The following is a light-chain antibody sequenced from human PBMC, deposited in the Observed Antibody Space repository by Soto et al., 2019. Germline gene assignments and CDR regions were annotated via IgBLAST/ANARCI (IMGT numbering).Light chain of an antibody. Sequence: DTVLSPSPGPLSFSPGERAPLSCRASQSVSSNLAWYQQKPGQAPRLLIYDASNRATGIPARFSGSGSGTDFTLTISSLEPEDFAVYYCQQRSNWPTWTFGQGTKVDIK. CDR3: QQRSNWPTWT. CDR1: QSVSSN. CDR2: DAS. V-gene: IGKV3-11*01. J-gene: IGKJ1*01.